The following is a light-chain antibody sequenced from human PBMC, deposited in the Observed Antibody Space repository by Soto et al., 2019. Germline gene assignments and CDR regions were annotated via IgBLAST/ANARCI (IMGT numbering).Light chain of an antibody. Sequence: QSVLTQPASVSGSPGQSITISCTGTSSDVGGYNYVSWYQHHPGKAPKLIIYEVSNRPSGVSNRFSGSKPGNTASLTVSRLQAEDEADYYCTSYTSSSTYVFGTGTKVTVL. CDR1: SSDVGGYNY. J-gene: IGLJ1*01. CDR2: EVS. CDR3: TSYTSSSTYV. V-gene: IGLV2-14*01.